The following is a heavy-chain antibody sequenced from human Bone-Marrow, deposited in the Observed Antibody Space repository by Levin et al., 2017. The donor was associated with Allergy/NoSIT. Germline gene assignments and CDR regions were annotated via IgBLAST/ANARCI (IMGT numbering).Heavy chain of an antibody. V-gene: IGHV4-38-2*02. CDR1: GYSISSGCY. CDR2: ISHSGST. J-gene: IGHJ4*02. D-gene: IGHD1-26*01. Sequence: PSETLSLTCAVSGYSISSGCYWGWIREPPEKGLEWIASISHSGSTFYSPSLKSRVTISLDTSKNQFSLELSSVTAADTAVFYCAREFRSGDPFDSWGQGTLVTVSS. CDR3: AREFRSGDPFDS.